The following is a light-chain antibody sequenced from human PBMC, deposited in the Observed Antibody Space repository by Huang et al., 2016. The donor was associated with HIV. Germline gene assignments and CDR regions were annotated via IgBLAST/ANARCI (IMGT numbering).Light chain of an antibody. V-gene: IGKV3-20*01. J-gene: IGKJ2*01. CDR3: QQYDTFT. Sequence: EIVLTQSPATLSLSAGERVSLSCRASQNIANSHLAWYQQRPVQPPRLLVFGASTRASGIPDRFTGSVSGTDFILSISGLEPDDFAVYYCQQYDTFTFGQGTKLEMK. CDR2: GAS. CDR1: QNIANSH.